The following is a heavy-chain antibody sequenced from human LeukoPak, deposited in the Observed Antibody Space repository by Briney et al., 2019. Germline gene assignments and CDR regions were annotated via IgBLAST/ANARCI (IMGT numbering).Heavy chain of an antibody. CDR2: IYYSGST. Sequence: SETLSLTCTVSGGSISSYYWSWIRQPPGKGLEWIGYIYYSGSTNYNPSLKSLVTLSVDTSKNQFSLRLPSVTAADTAIYYCARKTVTEGVDYWGQGTLVNVSS. CDR3: ARKTVTEGVDY. V-gene: IGHV4-59*12. CDR1: GGSISSYY. J-gene: IGHJ4*02. D-gene: IGHD1-14*01.